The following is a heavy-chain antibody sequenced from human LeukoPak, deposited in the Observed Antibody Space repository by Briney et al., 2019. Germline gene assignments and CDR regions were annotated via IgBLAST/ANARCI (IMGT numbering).Heavy chain of an antibody. Sequence: PSETLSLTCAVYGGSFSGYYWSWIRQPPGKGLEWIGEINHSGSTNYNPSLKSRVTISVDTSKNQFSLKLSSVTAADTAVYYCARTYGDYSFAFDYWGQGTLVTVSS. D-gene: IGHD4-17*01. J-gene: IGHJ4*02. CDR1: GGSFSGYY. CDR3: ARTYGDYSFAFDY. CDR2: INHSGST. V-gene: IGHV4-34*01.